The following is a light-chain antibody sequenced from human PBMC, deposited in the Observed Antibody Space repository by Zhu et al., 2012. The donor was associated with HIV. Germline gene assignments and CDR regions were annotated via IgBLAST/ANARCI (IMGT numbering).Light chain of an antibody. J-gene: IGKJ3*01. CDR3: QQYSNLPLT. CDR2: ETS. Sequence: EVVLTQSPGTLSLSPGEGATLSCRASQTVSNNYLAWYQQKPGQAPRPLIFETSRMATGIPDRFSGRGSGTAFTLTISRLEPEDFGVYYCQQYSNLPLTFGPGTKVNIK. V-gene: IGKV3-20*01. CDR1: QTVSNNY.